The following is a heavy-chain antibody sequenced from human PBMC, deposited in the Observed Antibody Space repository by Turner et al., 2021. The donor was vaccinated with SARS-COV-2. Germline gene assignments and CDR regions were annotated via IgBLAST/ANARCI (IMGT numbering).Heavy chain of an antibody. CDR2: ISSGGRT. CDR1: GFTVSSNY. V-gene: IGHV3-53*02. Sequence: EVQLVETGGGLNQPGGSLRLSCAASGFTVSSNYMSWVRQAPGKGLEWVSVISSGGRTYYADSVKGRFTISRDNSKNTLYLQMNSLRAEDTAVYYCARGGEYQLLHYYGMDVWGQGTTVTVSS. CDR3: ARGGEYQLLHYYGMDV. J-gene: IGHJ6*02. D-gene: IGHD2-2*01.